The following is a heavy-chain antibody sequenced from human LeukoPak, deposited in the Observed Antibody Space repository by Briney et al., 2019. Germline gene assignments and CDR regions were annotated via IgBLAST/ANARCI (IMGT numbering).Heavy chain of an antibody. J-gene: IGHJ4*02. D-gene: IGHD6-13*01. CDR1: GYTFTGYY. V-gene: IGHV1-2*04. CDR2: INPNSGGT. CDR3: ARETAAAGISYFDY. Sequence: ASVKVSCKVSGYTFTGYYMHWVRQAPGQGLEWMGWINPNSGGTNYAQKFQGWVTMTRDTSISTAYMELSRLRSDDTAVYYCARETAAAGISYFDYWGQGTLVTVSS.